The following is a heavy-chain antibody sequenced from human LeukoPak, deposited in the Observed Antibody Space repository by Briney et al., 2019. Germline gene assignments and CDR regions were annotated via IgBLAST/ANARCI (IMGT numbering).Heavy chain of an antibody. V-gene: IGHV3-74*01. J-gene: IGHJ4*02. D-gene: IGHD5-12*01. CDR3: ARDRGYPRRFDF. CDR1: GFTFSSYW. CDR2: INNGGSST. Sequence: PGGSLRLSCAASGFTFSSYWMHWVRQAPGKGLVWISRINNGGSSTNYADSVEGRFTISRDNAKNTLYLQMNSLRAEDTAVYYCARDRGYPRRFDFWGQGALVTVSS.